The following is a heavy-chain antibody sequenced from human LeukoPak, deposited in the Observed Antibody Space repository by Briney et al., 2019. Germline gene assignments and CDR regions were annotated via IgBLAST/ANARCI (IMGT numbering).Heavy chain of an antibody. V-gene: IGHV3-48*03. Sequence: GGSLRLSCAASGFSFSSYEMNWVRQGPGKGLEWVSYISGSGTTIYDADSVKGRFTISRDDAKNTLYLHLNSLTAEDTAIYYCVRDEIRSGAFDIWGQGTMVTVSS. CDR3: VRDEIRSGAFDI. J-gene: IGHJ3*02. D-gene: IGHD3-10*01. CDR2: ISGSGTTI. CDR1: GFSFSSYE.